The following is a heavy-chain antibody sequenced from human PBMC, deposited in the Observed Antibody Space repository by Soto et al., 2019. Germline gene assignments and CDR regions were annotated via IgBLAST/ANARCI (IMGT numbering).Heavy chain of an antibody. CDR2: MNPNSGNT. CDR3: ARRILGQQPPNYYYYYYMDV. Sequence: ASVKVSCKASGYTFTSYDINWVRQATGQGLEWMGWMNPNSGNTGYAQKFQGRVTMTRNTSISTAYMELSSLRSEDTAVYYCARRILGQQPPNYYYYYYMDVWGKGTTVTVSS. CDR1: GYTFTSYD. V-gene: IGHV1-8*01. J-gene: IGHJ6*03. D-gene: IGHD6-13*01.